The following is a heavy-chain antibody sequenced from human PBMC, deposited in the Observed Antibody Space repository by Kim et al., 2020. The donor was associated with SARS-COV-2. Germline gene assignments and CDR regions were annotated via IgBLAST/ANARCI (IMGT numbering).Heavy chain of an antibody. CDR1: GYSFTSYW. V-gene: IGHV5-51*01. Sequence: GESLKISCKGSGYSFTSYWIGWVRQMPGKGLEWMGIIYPGDSDTRYSPSFQGQVTISADKSISTAYLQWSSLKASDTAMYYCARHVETMVPGRGYDSSGPTAGWFDPWGQGTLVTVSS. CDR2: IYPGDSDT. D-gene: IGHD3-22*01. CDR3: ARHVETMVPGRGYDSSGPTAGWFDP. J-gene: IGHJ5*02.